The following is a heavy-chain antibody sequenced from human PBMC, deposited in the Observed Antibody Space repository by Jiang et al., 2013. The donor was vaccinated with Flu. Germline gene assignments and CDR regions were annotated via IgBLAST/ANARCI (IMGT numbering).Heavy chain of an antibody. D-gene: IGHD3/OR15-3a*01. CDR3: ARASSDCHSPSCPFAY. V-gene: IGHV1-69*06. CDR2: INPLFSRP. Sequence: SGAEVKKPGSSVKVSCKASGGAFNTNSISWVRQAPGQGLEWMGGINPLFSRPNYAQKFQGRVTITAVKSTTTVYMELTKVRSEDTAIYYCARASSDCHSPSCPFAYWGQGTLVAVSS. CDR1: GGAFNTNS. J-gene: IGHJ4*02.